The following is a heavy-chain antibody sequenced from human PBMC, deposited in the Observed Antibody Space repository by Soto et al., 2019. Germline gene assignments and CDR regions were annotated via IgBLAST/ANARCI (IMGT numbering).Heavy chain of an antibody. V-gene: IGHV3-23*01. CDR3: AKRGEGNGWFWST. CDR1: GFTFSNYF. J-gene: IGHJ5*02. D-gene: IGHD6-19*01. CDR2: ITASGDAA. Sequence: GGSLRLSCAACGFTFSNYFISWVRQAQWKGLEWVSSITASGDAAYYADFVKGQFTISRDNSKSTLYLQMSSLRAEDTAVYYCAKRGEGNGWFWSTCGQGTLVTVCS.